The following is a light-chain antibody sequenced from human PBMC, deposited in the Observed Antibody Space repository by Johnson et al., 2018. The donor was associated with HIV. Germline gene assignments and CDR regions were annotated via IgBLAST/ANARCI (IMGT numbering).Light chain of an antibody. CDR3: GTWDSSLSQGV. J-gene: IGLJ1*01. V-gene: IGLV1-51*02. CDR2: ESD. Sequence: QSVLTQPPSVSAAPGQKVTISCSGSSSNIENNYISWYQQLPGTAPKLLIFESDKRPSGIPARFSGSKSGTSATLGITGLQTGDEADYYCGTWDSSLSQGVFETGTKVTVL. CDR1: SSNIENNY.